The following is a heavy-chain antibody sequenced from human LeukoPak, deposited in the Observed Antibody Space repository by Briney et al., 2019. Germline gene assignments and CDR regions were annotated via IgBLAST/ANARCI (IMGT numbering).Heavy chain of an antibody. CDR1: GGSFNSNA. V-gene: IGHV1-69*05. CDR3: ASDRGSPMYYFDC. J-gene: IGHJ4*02. D-gene: IGHD3-10*01. Sequence: SVRVSCKTSGGSFNSNAINWVRQAPRQGLEWMGRIHPFFGTATYAQQFQGRVTITTDESTSTAYMELSSLRSEDTAVYYCASDRGSPMYYFDCWGQGTPVTVSS. CDR2: IHPFFGTA.